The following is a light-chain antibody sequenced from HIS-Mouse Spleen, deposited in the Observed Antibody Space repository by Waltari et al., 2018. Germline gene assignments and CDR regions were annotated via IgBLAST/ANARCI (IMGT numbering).Light chain of an antibody. CDR1: TGAVGGYNY. CDR2: EVS. CDR3: SSYTSSSTVV. J-gene: IGLJ2*01. Sequence: QPPLTQPPSVSGSPGRPPTTPAPETTGAVGGYNYVSWYQQHPGKAPKLMIYEVSNRPSGVSNRFSGSKSGNTASLTISGLQAEDEADYYCSSYTSSSTVVFGGGTKLTVL. V-gene: IGLV2-14*01.